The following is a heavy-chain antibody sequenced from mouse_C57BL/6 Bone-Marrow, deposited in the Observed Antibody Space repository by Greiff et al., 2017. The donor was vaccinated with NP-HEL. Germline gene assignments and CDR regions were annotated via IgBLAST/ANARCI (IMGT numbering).Heavy chain of an antibody. D-gene: IGHD1-1*01. V-gene: IGHV1-50*01. J-gene: IGHJ2*01. Sequence: VQLQQPGAELVKPGASVKLSCKASGYTFTSYWMQWVKQRPGQGLEWIGEIDPSDSNTNYNQKFKGKATVTVDTSSSTAYMQLSSLTSEDSAVYYCARDDGSSLYYFDYWGQGTTLTVSS. CDR2: IDPSDSNT. CDR3: ARDDGSSLYYFDY. CDR1: GYTFTSYW.